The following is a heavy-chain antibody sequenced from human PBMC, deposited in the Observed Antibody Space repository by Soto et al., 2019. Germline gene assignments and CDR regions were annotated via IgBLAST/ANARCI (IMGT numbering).Heavy chain of an antibody. J-gene: IGHJ6*02. Sequence: PGGSLRLSCAASGFTSSSYWMHWVRQAPGKGLVWVSRINSDGSSTSYADSVKGRFTISRDNAKNTLYLQMNSLRAEDTAVYYCARVSGNYGMDVWGQGTTVTVSS. CDR1: GFTSSSYW. CDR3: ARVSGNYGMDV. V-gene: IGHV3-74*01. D-gene: IGHD5-12*01. CDR2: INSDGSST.